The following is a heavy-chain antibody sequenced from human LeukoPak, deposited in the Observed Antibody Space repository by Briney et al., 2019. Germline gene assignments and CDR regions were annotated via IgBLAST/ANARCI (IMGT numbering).Heavy chain of an antibody. Sequence: SETLSLTCTVSGGSISSSSYYWGWTRQPPGKGLEWIGSIYYSGSTYYNPSLKSRVTISVDTSKNQFSLKLSSVTAADTAVYYCAYSGYYYGSGSYADYYYYYMDVWGKGTTVTVSS. CDR1: GGSISSSSYY. J-gene: IGHJ6*03. CDR2: IYYSGST. CDR3: AYSGYYYGSGSYADYYYYYMDV. D-gene: IGHD3-10*01. V-gene: IGHV4-39*01.